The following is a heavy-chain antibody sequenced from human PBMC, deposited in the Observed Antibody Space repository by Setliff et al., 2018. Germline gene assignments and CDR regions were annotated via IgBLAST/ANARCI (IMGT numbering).Heavy chain of an antibody. Sequence: ASVKVSCKASGYSFTNYDINWVRQATSQGLEWMGWINPNSGNTDYAQKFQGRVTMTRNTSISTAYMELSSLRSEDTAVYYCAKDMERVILVGVTDAFDIWGQGTMVTVSS. V-gene: IGHV1-8*02. CDR2: INPNSGNT. D-gene: IGHD1-1*01. CDR3: AKDMERVILVGVTDAFDI. CDR1: GYSFTNYD. J-gene: IGHJ3*02.